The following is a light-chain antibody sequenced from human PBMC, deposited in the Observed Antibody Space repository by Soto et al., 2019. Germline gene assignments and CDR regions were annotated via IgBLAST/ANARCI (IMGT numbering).Light chain of an antibody. CDR3: QQFNNYTLT. CDR1: QGISSA. Sequence: IHWTQSPSSRSAAVVDRVTITCRASQGISSALAWYQQKTGQAPKLLIYDASSLESGVPSRSRGSGSGTDFTRTISSMKPEDFATYDCQQFNNYTLTFGGGTKVDI. J-gene: IGKJ4*01. V-gene: IGKV1D-13*01. CDR2: DAS.